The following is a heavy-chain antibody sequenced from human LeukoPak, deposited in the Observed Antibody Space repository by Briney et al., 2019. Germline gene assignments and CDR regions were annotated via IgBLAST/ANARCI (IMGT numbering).Heavy chain of an antibody. CDR2: ISYDGSNK. CDR3: ARGGTW. D-gene: IGHD2-15*01. Sequence: GRSLRLSCAASGFTFSSYGMHWVRQAPGKGLEWVAVISYDGSNKYYADSVKGRFTISRDNFKNTLYLEMNSLRAEDTAVYYCARGGTWWGQGTLVTVSS. J-gene: IGHJ4*02. V-gene: IGHV3-30*03. CDR1: GFTFSSYG.